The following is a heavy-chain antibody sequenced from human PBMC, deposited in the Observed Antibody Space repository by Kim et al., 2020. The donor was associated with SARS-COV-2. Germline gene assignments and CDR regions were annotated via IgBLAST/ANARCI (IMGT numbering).Heavy chain of an antibody. V-gene: IGHV4-34*01. CDR3: ARTFGGSGSGTYNWFDP. CDR1: GGSFSGYY. J-gene: IGHJ5*02. Sequence: SETLSLTCAVYGGSFSGYYWSWIRQPPGKGLEWIGEINHSGSTNYNPSLKSRVTISVDTSKNQFSLKLSSVTAADTAVYYCARTFGGSGSGTYNWFDPWGQGALVTVSP. CDR2: INHSGST. D-gene: IGHD3-10*01.